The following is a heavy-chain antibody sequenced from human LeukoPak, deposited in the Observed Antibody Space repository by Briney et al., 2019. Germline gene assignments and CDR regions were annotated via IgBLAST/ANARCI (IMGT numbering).Heavy chain of an antibody. J-gene: IGHJ4*02. V-gene: IGHV4-39*01. CDR2: IYYSGST. CDR3: ARQGGYTYGPGVY. D-gene: IGHD5-18*01. CDR1: GGSIRSSSYY. Sequence: MTSETLSLTCTVSGGSIRSSSYYWGWIRQPPGKGLEWIGSIYYSGSTYYNPSLKSRVTISVDTSKNQFSLRLSSVTAADTAVYYCARQGGYTYGPGVYWGQGTLVTVSS.